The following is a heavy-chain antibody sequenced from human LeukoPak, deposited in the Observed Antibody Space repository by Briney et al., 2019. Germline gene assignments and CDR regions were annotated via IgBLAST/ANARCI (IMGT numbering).Heavy chain of an antibody. CDR3: TTGYCSRTRCYNFDY. Sequence: GGSLRLTCAASGFTFSNAWISWVRQAPGKGLEGVGRIKSKTGGGTTDYAAPVKGRLTISRDDSKNTLYLQMNSLKTEDTAVYYCTTGYCSRTRCYNFDYWGQGTLVTVSS. CDR1: GFTFSNAW. CDR2: IKSKTGGGTT. D-gene: IGHD2-2*01. V-gene: IGHV3-15*01. J-gene: IGHJ4*02.